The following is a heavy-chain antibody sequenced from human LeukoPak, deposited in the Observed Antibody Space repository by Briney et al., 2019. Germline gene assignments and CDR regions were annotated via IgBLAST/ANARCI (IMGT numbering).Heavy chain of an antibody. CDR1: GGTFINYA. J-gene: IGHJ4*02. D-gene: IGHD6-13*01. CDR3: ARDSSSWYEYYFDY. Sequence: SVKVSCKASGGTFINYAINWVRQAPGPGLEWMGGIIPLFGTANYAQKFQGRVSITADESTSTAYMELSSLRSEDTAVYYCARDSSSWYEYYFDYWGQGTLVTVSS. V-gene: IGHV1-69*13. CDR2: IIPLFGTA.